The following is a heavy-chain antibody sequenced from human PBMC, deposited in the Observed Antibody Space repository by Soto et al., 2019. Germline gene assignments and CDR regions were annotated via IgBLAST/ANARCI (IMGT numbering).Heavy chain of an antibody. CDR3: ARGPSRVTTGTYYYYGMDV. CDR1: GGTFSHYA. V-gene: IGHV1-69*11. CDR2: IIPIIDTT. Sequence: QVQLVQSGAEVNKPGSSVKVSCKASGGTFSHYAISWVRQAPGQGLEWMGWIIPIIDTTKYAQNFQGRVTLTADECASTAHMELSSLISEDTAVYYCARGPSRVTTGTYYYYGMDVWGRGTTVTVSS. D-gene: IGHD4-17*01. J-gene: IGHJ6*02.